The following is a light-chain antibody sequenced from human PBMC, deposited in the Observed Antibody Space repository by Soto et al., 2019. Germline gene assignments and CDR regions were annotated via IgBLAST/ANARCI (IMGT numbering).Light chain of an antibody. Sequence: QTVVTQERSLTVSPGGSVTLTSASRTGAVTTGNYASWFQQKPGQAPRTLIYTTDNRHSWTPARFSGSLLGGKAALTLSSVQPEYEADYYCLLYFGGAQLVFGGGTKLTVL. V-gene: IGLV7-43*01. J-gene: IGLJ3*02. CDR1: TGAVTTGNY. CDR3: LLYFGGAQLV. CDR2: TTD.